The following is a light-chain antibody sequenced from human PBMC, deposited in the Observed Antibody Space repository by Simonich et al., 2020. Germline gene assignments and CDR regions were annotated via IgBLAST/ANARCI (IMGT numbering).Light chain of an antibody. CDR2: WAS. CDR1: QSVLYSSNNKNY. Sequence: DIVMTQSPDYMAVSLGERPTINCKSSQSVLYSSNNKNYLAWYQQKPGQPPKLLIYWASTRESGVPDRFSGSGSGTDFTLTISSLQAEDVAVYYCQQYYSTPPWTFGQGTKVEIK. V-gene: IGKV4-1*01. CDR3: QQYYSTPPWT. J-gene: IGKJ1*01.